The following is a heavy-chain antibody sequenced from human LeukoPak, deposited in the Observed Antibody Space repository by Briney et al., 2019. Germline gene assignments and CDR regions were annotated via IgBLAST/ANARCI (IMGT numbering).Heavy chain of an antibody. V-gene: IGHV3-7*01. J-gene: IGHJ4*02. CDR2: IKQDGSEK. D-gene: IGHD3-22*01. Sequence: GGSLRLSCAASGFTFSSYWMSWVRQAPGKGLEWVANIKQDGSEKYYVDSVEGRFTISRDNAKNSLYLQMNSLRAEDTAVYYCARDHGVYYDSSGYYGHFDYWGQGTLVTVSS. CDR3: ARDHGVYYDSSGYYGHFDY. CDR1: GFTFSSYW.